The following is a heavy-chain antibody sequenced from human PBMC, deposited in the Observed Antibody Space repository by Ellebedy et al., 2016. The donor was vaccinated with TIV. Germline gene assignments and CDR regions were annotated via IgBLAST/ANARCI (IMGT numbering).Heavy chain of an antibody. CDR3: ARDYGYSSSWSMGDAFDI. CDR1: GFTFSSYS. CDR2: ISSSSSYI. V-gene: IGHV3-21*01. D-gene: IGHD6-13*01. Sequence: GESLKISXAASGFTFSSYSMNWVRQAPGKGLEWVSSISSSSSYIYYADSVKGRFTISRDNAKNSLYLQMNSLRAEDTAVYYCARDYGYSSSWSMGDAFDIWGQGTMVTVSS. J-gene: IGHJ3*02.